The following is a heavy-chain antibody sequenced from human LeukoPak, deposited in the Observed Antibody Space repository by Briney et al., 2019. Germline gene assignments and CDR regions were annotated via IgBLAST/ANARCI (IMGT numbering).Heavy chain of an antibody. CDR3: ATGILTGYYGY. J-gene: IGHJ4*02. D-gene: IGHD3-9*01. CDR1: GGTFSSYA. Sequence: GSSETVSCKASGGTFSSYAISWVRQAPGQGLEWMGGIIPIFGTANYAQKFQGRVTITADESTSTAYMELSSLRSEDTAVYYCATGILTGYYGYWGQGTLVTVSS. V-gene: IGHV1-69*01. CDR2: IIPIFGTA.